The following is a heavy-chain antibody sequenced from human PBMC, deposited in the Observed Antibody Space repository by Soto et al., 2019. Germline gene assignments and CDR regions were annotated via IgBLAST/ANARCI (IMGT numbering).Heavy chain of an antibody. J-gene: IGHJ4*02. V-gene: IGHV4-59*01. Sequence: QVQLQESGPGLVKPSETLSLTCTVSGGSISSYYWSWIRQPPGKGLEWIGYIYYSGSTNYNPSLKRRVTITVDTSKNQFSLKLSSVTAADTAVYYCARDVAAAGAFDYWGQGTLVTVSS. CDR2: IYYSGST. D-gene: IGHD6-13*01. CDR1: GGSISSYY. CDR3: ARDVAAAGAFDY.